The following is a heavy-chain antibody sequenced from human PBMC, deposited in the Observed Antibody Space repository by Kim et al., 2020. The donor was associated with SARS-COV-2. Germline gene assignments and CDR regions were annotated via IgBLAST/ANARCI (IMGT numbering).Heavy chain of an antibody. J-gene: IGHJ4*02. V-gene: IGHV3-15*01. CDR3: TTPPLGATGDFTSLTGY. D-gene: IGHD1-26*01. CDR1: GFTFSNAW. CDR2: IKSKTDGGTT. Sequence: GGSLRLSCAASGFTFSNAWMSWVRQAPGKGLEWVGRIKSKTDGGTTDYAAPVKGRFTISRDDSKNTLYLQMNSLKTEDTAVYYCTTPPLGATGDFTSLTGYWGQGPLVPVSS.